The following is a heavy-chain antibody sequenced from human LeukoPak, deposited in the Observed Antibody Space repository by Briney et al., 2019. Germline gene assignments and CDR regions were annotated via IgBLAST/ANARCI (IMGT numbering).Heavy chain of an antibody. Sequence: PSETLSLTCAVSGGSISSSSSICWTWVRQPPGKGLEWIGEIYHSGATNYNPSLKSRVTMLLDKSKNQFSLKLSSVTAADTAVYYCARSNQWLGDFDYWGQGTLVTVSS. CDR3: ARSNQWLGDFDY. CDR2: IYHSGAT. D-gene: IGHD6-19*01. CDR1: GGSISSSSSIC. V-gene: IGHV4-4*02. J-gene: IGHJ4*02.